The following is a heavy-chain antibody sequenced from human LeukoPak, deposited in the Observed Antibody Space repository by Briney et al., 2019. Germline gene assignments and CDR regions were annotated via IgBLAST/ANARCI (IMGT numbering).Heavy chain of an antibody. V-gene: IGHV3-64*01. J-gene: IGHJ4*02. CDR2: ISSNGGST. Sequence: GGSLRLSCAASGFTFSTYAMSWVRQAPGEGLEYVSAISSNGGSTYYAYSVKGRFTISRDNSENTLYLQMGSLRAEDMAVYYCARGDYFWSFDYWGQGTLVTVSS. CDR1: GFTFSTYA. D-gene: IGHD3-3*01. CDR3: ARGDYFWSFDY.